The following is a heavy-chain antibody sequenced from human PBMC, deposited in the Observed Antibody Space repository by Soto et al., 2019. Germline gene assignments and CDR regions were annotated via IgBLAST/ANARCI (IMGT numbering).Heavy chain of an antibody. D-gene: IGHD3-3*01. CDR1: GFTFSGFY. V-gene: IGHV3-7*01. Sequence: GGSLRLSCVASGFTFSGFYMGWVRQAPGKGLEWVANIKQTGSEKYYVDSVKGRFTISRDDAKNSLYLQMNSLRAEDTAVYYCAREWSYFDYWGQGTLVTVSS. CDR2: IKQTGSEK. J-gene: IGHJ4*02. CDR3: AREWSYFDY.